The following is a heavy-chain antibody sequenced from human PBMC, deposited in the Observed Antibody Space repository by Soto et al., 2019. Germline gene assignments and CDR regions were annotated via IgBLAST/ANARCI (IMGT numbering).Heavy chain of an antibody. J-gene: IGHJ5*02. CDR2: ISSNSAYI. V-gene: IGHV3-21*01. D-gene: IGHD6-13*01. CDR3: TRDASRDSSARGWFDP. CDR1: GFTFCSLS. Sequence: GGSLTVSCAASGFTFCSLSMNWVREAQGKGLEWVSTISSNSAYIYYTDALRGRFTISRDNDKNSLHLQMNSLRAEDTAVYYCTRDASRDSSARGWFDPWGPGTLVTVSS.